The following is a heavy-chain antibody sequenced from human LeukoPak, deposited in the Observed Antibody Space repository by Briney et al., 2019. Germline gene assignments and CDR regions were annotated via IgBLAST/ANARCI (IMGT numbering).Heavy chain of an antibody. D-gene: IGHD3-22*01. J-gene: IGHJ5*01. CDR1: TSR. V-gene: IGHV1-18*01. CDR2: IGTYGGDT. CDR3: ARDLWNFYNDSGYNRDFDS. Sequence: ASVKVSCKATSRISCGRQAPGQGLEWMGWIGTYGGDTYYAQKFQGRITVTTDTSTSTVYMELRNLRSDDTAVYYCARDLWNFYNDSGYNRDFDSWGQGTLVTVSS.